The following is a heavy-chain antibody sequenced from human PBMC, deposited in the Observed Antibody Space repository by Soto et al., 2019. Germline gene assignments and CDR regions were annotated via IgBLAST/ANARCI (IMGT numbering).Heavy chain of an antibody. J-gene: IGHJ4*02. Sequence: HPGGSLRLSCAASGFTFSSHAMQWVRQAPGKGLEWVTVISSDGGTKFYADSVKGRFTTSRDNSKNTLWLQMNGLRVEDTAVYFCARDYSGSGSFDYWGQGTLVTVSS. V-gene: IGHV3-30-3*01. CDR2: ISSDGGTK. CDR1: GFTFSSHA. CDR3: ARDYSGSGSFDY. D-gene: IGHD3-10*01.